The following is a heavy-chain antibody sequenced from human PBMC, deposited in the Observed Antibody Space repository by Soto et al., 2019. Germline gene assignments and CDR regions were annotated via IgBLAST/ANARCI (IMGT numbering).Heavy chain of an antibody. Sequence: QVQLVESGGGVVQPGRSLRLSCAASGFTFSTFGMHWVRQAPGKGLEWVAVISYDGSNKYYTDSVKGRFTVSRDNSKNTLYLQMNSLRAEDTALYYCAKAVGATQRGYFDYRGQGTLVTVSS. J-gene: IGHJ4*02. CDR1: GFTFSTFG. D-gene: IGHD1-26*01. V-gene: IGHV3-30*18. CDR3: AKAVGATQRGYFDY. CDR2: ISYDGSNK.